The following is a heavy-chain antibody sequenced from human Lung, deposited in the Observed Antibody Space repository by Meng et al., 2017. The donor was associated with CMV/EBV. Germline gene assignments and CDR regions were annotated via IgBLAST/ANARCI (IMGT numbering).Heavy chain of an antibody. Sequence: LSLTCAASGFIFSSYSMNWVRQAPGKGVEWVSSISISSGYKNYADSVKGRFTLSRDNAKNSLYLQMNSLRDEDTAVYYCARVAYGDYPYWGQGTLVTVSS. CDR1: GFIFSSYS. CDR3: ARVAYGDYPY. D-gene: IGHD4-17*01. J-gene: IGHJ4*02. CDR2: ISISSGYK. V-gene: IGHV3-21*01.